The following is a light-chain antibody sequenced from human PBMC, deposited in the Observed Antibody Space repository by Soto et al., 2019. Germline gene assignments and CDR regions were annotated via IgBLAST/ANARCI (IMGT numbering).Light chain of an antibody. J-gene: IGLJ2*01. CDR1: SSNIGSNT. V-gene: IGLV1-44*01. CDR2: SHN. Sequence: QSVLTQPPSASGTPGQRITISCSGSSSNIGSNTINWYQQLPGTAPKLLIYSHNQRPSGVPDRFSGSKSGTSAPLAISGLQSEDETDYYCAAWDDSLNGWVFGGGTKVTVL. CDR3: AAWDDSLNGWV.